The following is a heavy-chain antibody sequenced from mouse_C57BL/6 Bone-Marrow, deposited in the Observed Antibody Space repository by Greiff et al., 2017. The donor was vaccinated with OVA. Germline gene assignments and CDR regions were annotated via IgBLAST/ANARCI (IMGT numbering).Heavy chain of an antibody. CDR2: IYPGDGDT. Sequence: HVQLQQSGAELVRPGASVKLSCKASGYTFTDYYINWVKQRPGQGLEWIARIYPGDGDTNYNGKFKGKATLTADKSSSTAYMQLSSLTSEDSAVYVCASLYDGYYVRYFDVWGTGTTVTVSS. V-gene: IGHV1-76*01. CDR1: GYTFTDYY. CDR3: ASLYDGYYVRYFDV. D-gene: IGHD2-3*01. J-gene: IGHJ1*03.